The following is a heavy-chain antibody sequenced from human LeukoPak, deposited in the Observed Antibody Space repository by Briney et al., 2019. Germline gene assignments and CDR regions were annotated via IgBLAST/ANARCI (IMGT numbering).Heavy chain of an antibody. V-gene: IGHV1-69*05. Sequence: SVKVSCKASGGTFSSYAISWVRQAPGQGLEWMGGIIPIFGTANYAQKFQGRATITTDESTSTAYMELSSLRSEDTAVYYCARGARFLEWSSRVGYMDVWGKGTTVTVSS. CDR3: ARGARFLEWSSRVGYMDV. CDR1: GGTFSSYA. CDR2: IIPIFGTA. J-gene: IGHJ6*03. D-gene: IGHD3-3*01.